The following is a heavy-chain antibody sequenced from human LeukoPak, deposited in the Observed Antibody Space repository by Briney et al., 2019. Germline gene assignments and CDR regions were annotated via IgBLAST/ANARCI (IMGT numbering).Heavy chain of an antibody. CDR2: ISSSSSYI. CDR3: AREFGKYYYDSSGLDY. V-gene: IGHV3-21*01. Sequence: GGSLRLSCAASGFTFSSYSMNWVRQAPGKGLEWVSSISSSSSYIYYADSVKGRFTISRDNDKTSMYLQMNSLRAEDTAVYYCAREFGKYYYDSSGLDYWGQGTLVTVSS. CDR1: GFTFSSYS. J-gene: IGHJ4*02. D-gene: IGHD3-22*01.